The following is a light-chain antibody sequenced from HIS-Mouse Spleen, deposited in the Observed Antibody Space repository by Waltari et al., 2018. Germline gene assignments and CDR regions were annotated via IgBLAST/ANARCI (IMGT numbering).Light chain of an antibody. V-gene: IGLV3-9*01. CDR3: QVWDSSTVV. CDR1: NIGRKN. J-gene: IGLJ2*01. Sequence: SYELTQPLSVSVALGQTARFTWGGNNIGRKNVHWYQQKPGQAPVLVIYRDSTRPSGIPERFSGSNSGNTATLTISRAQAGDEADYYCQVWDSSTVVFGGGTKLTVL. CDR2: RDS.